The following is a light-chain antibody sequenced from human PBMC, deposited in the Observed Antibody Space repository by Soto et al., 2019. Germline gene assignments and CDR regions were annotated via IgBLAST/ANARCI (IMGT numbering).Light chain of an antibody. CDR3: QQSYSIPLA. CDR2: AAS. V-gene: IGKV1-39*01. J-gene: IGKJ1*01. CDR1: QSISSF. Sequence: DIQMTQSPSSLSASVGDRVTITCRASQSISSFLTWYQQKPGKAPDLLIYAASSLQSGVPSRFSGSGSGTDFTLTINSLQPEDFATYYCQQSYSIPLAFGQGTKVDIK.